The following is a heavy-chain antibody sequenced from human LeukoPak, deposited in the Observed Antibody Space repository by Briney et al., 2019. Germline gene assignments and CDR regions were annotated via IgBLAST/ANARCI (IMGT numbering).Heavy chain of an antibody. D-gene: IGHD4-17*01. J-gene: IGHJ4*02. Sequence: GGSLRLSCAASGFTFSSYGMHWVRQAPGKGLEWVAVIWYDGSNKYYADSVKGRSTISRDNSKNTLYLQMNSLRAEDTDVYYCARDRGMGITTYYYFDYWGQGTLVTVSS. CDR2: IWYDGSNK. CDR3: ARDRGMGITTYYYFDY. CDR1: GFTFSSYG. V-gene: IGHV3-33*01.